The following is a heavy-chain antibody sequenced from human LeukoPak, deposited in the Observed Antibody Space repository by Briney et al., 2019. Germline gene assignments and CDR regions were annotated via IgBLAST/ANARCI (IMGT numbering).Heavy chain of an antibody. J-gene: IGHJ4*02. CDR2: INHSGST. CDR3: ARGGAHNWNDGKRVFDY. CDR1: GGSFSGYY. D-gene: IGHD1-1*01. Sequence: PSETLSLTCAVYGGSFSGYYWSWIRQPPGKGLEWIGEINHSGSTNYNPSLKSRVTISVDTSKNQFSLKLSSVTAADTAVYYCARGGAHNWNDGKRVFDYWGQGTLVTVSS. V-gene: IGHV4-34*01.